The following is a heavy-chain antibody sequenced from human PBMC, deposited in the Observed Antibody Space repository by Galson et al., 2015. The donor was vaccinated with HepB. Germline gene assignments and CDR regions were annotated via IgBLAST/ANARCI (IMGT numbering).Heavy chain of an antibody. D-gene: IGHD5/OR15-5a*01. CDR1: GFTFSSHA. CDR3: AKSKNFYYYYMDV. V-gene: IGHV3-23*01. Sequence: SLRLSCAASGFTFSSHAMSWVRQAPGKGLEWVSAITGSGDTTYYADSVKGRFTISRDNSKNTLYLQMNSLRAEDTAVYYCAKSKNFYYYYMDVWGKGTTVTVSS. CDR2: ITGSGDTT. J-gene: IGHJ6*03.